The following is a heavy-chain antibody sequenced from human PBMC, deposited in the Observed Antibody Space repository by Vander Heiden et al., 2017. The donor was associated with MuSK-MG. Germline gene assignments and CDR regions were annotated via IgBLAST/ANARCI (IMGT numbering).Heavy chain of an antibody. V-gene: IGHV3-9*01. CDR2: ISWNSGSI. D-gene: IGHD6-13*01. CDR1: GLTFDDYA. J-gene: IGHJ3*02. Sequence: EVQLVASGGGLVQPGRSLRLSSAASGLTFDDYAMHWVRQAPGKGLEWVSGISWNSGSIGYADSVKGRFTISRDNAKNSLYLQMNSLRAEDTALYYCAKGLSSSSYDAFDIWGQGTMVTVSS. CDR3: AKGLSSSSYDAFDI.